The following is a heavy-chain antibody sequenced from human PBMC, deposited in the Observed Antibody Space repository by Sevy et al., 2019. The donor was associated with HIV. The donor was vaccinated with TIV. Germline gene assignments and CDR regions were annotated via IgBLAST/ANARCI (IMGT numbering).Heavy chain of an antibody. Sequence: GGSLRLSCAASGFTFSSYAMHWVRQAPGKGLEWVAVISYDGSNKYYADSVKGRFTISRDNSKNTLYLQMNSLRAEETAVYYCASDGGSGDNFDYWGQGTLVTVSS. V-gene: IGHV3-30-3*01. D-gene: IGHD2-15*01. CDR2: ISYDGSNK. J-gene: IGHJ4*02. CDR1: GFTFSSYA. CDR3: ASDGGSGDNFDY.